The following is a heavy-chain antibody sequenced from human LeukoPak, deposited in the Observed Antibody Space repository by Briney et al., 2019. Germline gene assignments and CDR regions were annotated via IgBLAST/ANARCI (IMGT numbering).Heavy chain of an antibody. CDR2: IYSGGST. Sequence: GGSLRLSCAASGVTVSSNYMSWVRQAPGKGLEWVSVIYSGGSTYYADSVKGRFTISRDNSKNTLYLQMNSLRAEDTAVYYCASVAAAGTHHGFDPWGQGTLITVSA. V-gene: IGHV3-53*01. D-gene: IGHD6-13*01. CDR3: ASVAAAGTHHGFDP. CDR1: GVTVSSNY. J-gene: IGHJ5*02.